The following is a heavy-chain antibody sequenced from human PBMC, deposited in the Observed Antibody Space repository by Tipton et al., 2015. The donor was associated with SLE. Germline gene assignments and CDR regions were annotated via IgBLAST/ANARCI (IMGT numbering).Heavy chain of an antibody. V-gene: IGHV3-48*01. CDR2: ISSSSSTI. D-gene: IGHD3-3*01. Sequence: SLRLSCAASGFTFSSYSMNWVRQAPGKGLEWVSYISSSSSTIDYADSVKGRFTISRDIAKNSLYLQMNSLRAEDTAVYYCARGISNRDFWGWGVAYWGQGTLVTVSS. CDR3: ARGISNRDFWGWGVAY. J-gene: IGHJ4*02. CDR1: GFTFSSYS.